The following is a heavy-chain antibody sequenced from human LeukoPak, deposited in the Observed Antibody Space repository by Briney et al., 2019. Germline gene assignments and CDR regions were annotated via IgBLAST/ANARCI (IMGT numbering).Heavy chain of an antibody. CDR1: SYSTASGNFY. Sequence: SETLSLTCTVSSYSTASGNFYWGWIRQPPGKGLEWIGNIYYSGTTYNNPSLTSRVTMSVDTSTNQFSLKMASVTAADTAMYYCGRHYYGSSQIDYWGQGTLVTVSS. D-gene: IGHD3-10*01. J-gene: IGHJ4*02. CDR2: IYYSGTT. V-gene: IGHV4-39*01. CDR3: GRHYYGSSQIDY.